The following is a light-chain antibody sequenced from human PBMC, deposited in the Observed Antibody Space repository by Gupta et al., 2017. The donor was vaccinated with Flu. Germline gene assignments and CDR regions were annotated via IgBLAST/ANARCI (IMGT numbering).Light chain of an antibody. CDR1: SGAVTSGHY. CDR2: DTN. V-gene: IGLV7-46*01. J-gene: IGLJ1*01. CDR3: FLSDSGAYV. Sequence: QAVVTQEPSLTVSPGGTVTLTCDSSSGAVTSGHYPYWFQQKPGQAPKTLIYDTNNRHSWTPARFSGSLLGGKAALTLSGAQPEDEADYYCFLSDSGAYVFGTGTTVTVL.